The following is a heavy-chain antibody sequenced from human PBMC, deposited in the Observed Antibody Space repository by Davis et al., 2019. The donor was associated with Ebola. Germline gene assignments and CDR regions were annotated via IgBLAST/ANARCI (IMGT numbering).Heavy chain of an antibody. Sequence: GESLKISCGGSGFTFDDYTMHWVRQAPGKGLEWVSLISWDGRTTYYADFVKGRFTISGDNAKNSLYLQMNSLRAEDTALYYCARDFCSGTGCSHYFRGMDVWGQGTTVTVSS. J-gene: IGHJ6*02. CDR2: ISWDGRTT. V-gene: IGHV3-43*01. D-gene: IGHD2-2*01. CDR1: GFTFDDYT. CDR3: ARDFCSGTGCSHYFRGMDV.